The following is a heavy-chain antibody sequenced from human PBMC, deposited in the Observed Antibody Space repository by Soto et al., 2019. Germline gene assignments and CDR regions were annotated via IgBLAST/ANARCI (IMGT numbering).Heavy chain of an antibody. J-gene: IGHJ6*02. D-gene: IGHD3-10*01. CDR1: GYTFTSYY. V-gene: IGHV1-46*01. Sequence: QLQLVQSGAEVKKPGASVKVSCKASGYTFTSYYMHWLRQAPVQGLEWMGIINPSGGSTSYAQKFQGRVTMTRDKSTSTVYMELSSLRSEDTAVYYCARDQNSGSFVRRQYYCMDVWGQGTTVTVSS. CDR3: ARDQNSGSFVRRQYYCMDV. CDR2: INPSGGST.